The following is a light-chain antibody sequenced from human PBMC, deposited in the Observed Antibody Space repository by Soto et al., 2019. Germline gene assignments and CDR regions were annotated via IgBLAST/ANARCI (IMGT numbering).Light chain of an antibody. J-gene: IGLJ1*01. CDR2: SNY. CDR1: SSNIGRNT. V-gene: IGLV1-44*01. Sequence: QSVLTQPPSASGTPGQRVTISCSGSSSNIGRNTVNWYQQLPGTAPKLLIYSNYQRPSGVPDRFSGSKSGTSASLAISGLQSKDEADYYCATWDDSLNGYYVFGTGTKLTVL. CDR3: ATWDDSLNGYYV.